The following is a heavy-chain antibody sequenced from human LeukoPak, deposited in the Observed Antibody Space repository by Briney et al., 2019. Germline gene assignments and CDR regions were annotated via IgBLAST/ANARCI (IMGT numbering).Heavy chain of an antibody. J-gene: IGHJ4*02. CDR3: ASPLAVGYCSGGSCYGN. Sequence: AVKVSCKACGGTFSSYAISWVRQAPGKGREWMGGIIPIFGTANYAQKFQDRVTLTADKSTRTAYMELSSLRSEDTAVYYCASPLAVGYCSGGSCYGNWGQGTLVTVSS. D-gene: IGHD2-15*01. CDR2: IIPIFGTA. V-gene: IGHV1-69*06. CDR1: GGTFSSYA.